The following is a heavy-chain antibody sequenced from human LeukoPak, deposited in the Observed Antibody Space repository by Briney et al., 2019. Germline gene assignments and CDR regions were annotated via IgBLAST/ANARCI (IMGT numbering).Heavy chain of an antibody. Sequence: GGSLRLSCAASGFTVSTNYMSWVRQAPGKGLEWVSIIYSGGSTYYADSVKGRFTISRDNSRNTLYLQVNSLRAEDTALYYCARRGDGGRSFDYWGQGTLVTVSS. V-gene: IGHV3-53*01. J-gene: IGHJ4*02. CDR1: GFTVSTNY. D-gene: IGHD4-23*01. CDR2: IYSGGST. CDR3: ARRGDGGRSFDY.